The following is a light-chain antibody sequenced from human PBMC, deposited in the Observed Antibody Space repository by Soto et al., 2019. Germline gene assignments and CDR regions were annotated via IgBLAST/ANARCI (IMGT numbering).Light chain of an antibody. J-gene: IGKJ2*01. Sequence: AIQMTQSPSSLSASVGDRVTITCRASQGIRSDLGWYQQKPGKAPKFLIYGASSLQSSVPSRFSGSGSCTDFTLTISSLQPEDFATYYCLQDYNDTYTFCQGTKLEVK. CDR3: LQDYNDTYT. V-gene: IGKV1-6*01. CDR1: QGIRSD. CDR2: GAS.